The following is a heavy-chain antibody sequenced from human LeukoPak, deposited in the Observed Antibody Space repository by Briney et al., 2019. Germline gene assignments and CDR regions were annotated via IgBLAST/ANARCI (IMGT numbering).Heavy chain of an antibody. CDR1: GGSISSYY. J-gene: IGHJ6*03. CDR2: IYYSGST. V-gene: IGHV4-59*12. Sequence: PSETLSLTCTVSGGSISSYYWSWIRQPPGKGLEWIGYIYYSGSTNYNPSLKSRVTISVDTSKNQFSLKLSSVTAADTAVYYCARGRRSRNYYYYMDVWGKGTTVTVSS. D-gene: IGHD5-24*01. CDR3: ARGRRSRNYYYYMDV.